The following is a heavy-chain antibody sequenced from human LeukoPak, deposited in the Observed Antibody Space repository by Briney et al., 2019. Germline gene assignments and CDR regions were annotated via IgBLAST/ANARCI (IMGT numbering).Heavy chain of an antibody. CDR3: ASTVVVPAAMYGYYFDY. CDR2: IYYSGST. D-gene: IGHD2-2*01. CDR1: GPSVSSSSYY. V-gene: IGHV4-61*01. Sequence: PSQTRSLTCTVSGPSVSSSSYYWNWLRQPPGKGLEWLGHIYYSGSTNYNPSLKRRVTISVDTSKNQFSLKLSSVTAADTAVYYCASTVVVPAAMYGYYFDYWGQGTLVTVSS. J-gene: IGHJ4*02.